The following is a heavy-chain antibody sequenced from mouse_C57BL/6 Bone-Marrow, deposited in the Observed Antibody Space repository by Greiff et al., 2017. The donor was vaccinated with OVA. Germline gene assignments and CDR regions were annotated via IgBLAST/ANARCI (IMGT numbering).Heavy chain of an antibody. CDR2: IYPGSGNT. V-gene: IGHV1-76*01. CDR3: ARWLLRWYYFDY. D-gene: IGHD2-3*01. CDR1: GYTFTDYY. J-gene: IGHJ2*01. Sequence: QVQLKESGAELVRPVASVKLSCKASGYTFTDYYINWVKQRPGPGLEWIARIYPGSGNTYYNEKFKGKATLTAEKSSSTAYMQLSSLTSEDSAVYFCARWLLRWYYFDYWGQGTTLTVSS.